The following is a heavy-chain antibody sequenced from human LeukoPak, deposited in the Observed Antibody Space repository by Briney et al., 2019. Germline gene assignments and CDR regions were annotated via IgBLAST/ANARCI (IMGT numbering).Heavy chain of an antibody. V-gene: IGHV1-8*03. D-gene: IGHD3-3*01. CDR2: MNPNSRNT. J-gene: IGHJ5*02. Sequence: ASVTVSCKASGYTFTSYDINWVRQAAGQGLEWMGWMNPNSRNTGYAQKLQGRVTITRNTSISAAYMELSSLRSEDTAVYYCARGRSGRWFDPWGQGTLVTVSS. CDR3: ARGRSGRWFDP. CDR1: GYTFTSYD.